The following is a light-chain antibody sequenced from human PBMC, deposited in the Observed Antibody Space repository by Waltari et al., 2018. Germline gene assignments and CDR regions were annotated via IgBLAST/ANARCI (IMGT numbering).Light chain of an antibody. CDR3: ATWDDSLNGPV. Sequence: QSVLTQPPSASGTPGQRVTFSCSGSTSHIGTNIVSWYRQFPGTAPKLLIHSNNKRPSGGPDRFSGSKSGTSASLAISGLQSEDEAFYYCATWDDSLNGPVFGGGTKLNV. J-gene: IGLJ3*02. V-gene: IGLV1-44*01. CDR1: TSHIGTNI. CDR2: SNN.